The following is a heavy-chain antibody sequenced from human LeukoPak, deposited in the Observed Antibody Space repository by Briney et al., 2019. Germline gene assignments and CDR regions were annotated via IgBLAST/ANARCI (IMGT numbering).Heavy chain of an antibody. D-gene: IGHD3-16*02. J-gene: IGHJ5*02. Sequence: SETLSLTCAVYGGSFSGYYWSWIRQPPGKGLEWIGEINHSGSTNYNPSLKSRVTISVDTSKNQFSLKLSSVTAADTAVYYCARVHYDYVWGSYRPPDWFDPWGQGTLVTVSS. V-gene: IGHV4-34*01. CDR2: INHSGST. CDR1: GGSFSGYY. CDR3: ARVHYDYVWGSYRPPDWFDP.